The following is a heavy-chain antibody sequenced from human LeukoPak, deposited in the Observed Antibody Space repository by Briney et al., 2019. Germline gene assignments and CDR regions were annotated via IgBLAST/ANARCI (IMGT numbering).Heavy chain of an antibody. V-gene: IGHV3-23*01. Sequence: GGSLRLSCAASGFTFSSYAMSWARQAPGKGLEWVSGISAGGSTNYADSVKGRFTISRDNSKNTLYLQMNSLRAEDTAVYYCAKPYSREGWLLPLYYWGQGTLVTVSS. J-gene: IGHJ4*02. CDR1: GFTFSSYA. CDR2: ISAGGST. CDR3: AKPYSREGWLLPLYY. D-gene: IGHD3-22*01.